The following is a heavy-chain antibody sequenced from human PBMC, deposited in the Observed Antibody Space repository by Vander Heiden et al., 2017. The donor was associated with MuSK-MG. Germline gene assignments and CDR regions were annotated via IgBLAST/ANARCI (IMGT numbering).Heavy chain of an antibody. CDR1: GYSISSGYY. Sequence: QVQLQESGPGLVTPSETLSLTCAVSGYSISSGYYWGWIRQPPGKGLEWIGSIYHSGSTYYNPSLKSRVTISVDTSKNQFSLKLSSVTAADTAVYYCARGSPTPDYWGQGTLVTVSS. D-gene: IGHD3-10*01. CDR2: IYHSGST. CDR3: ARGSPTPDY. J-gene: IGHJ4*02. V-gene: IGHV4-38-2*01.